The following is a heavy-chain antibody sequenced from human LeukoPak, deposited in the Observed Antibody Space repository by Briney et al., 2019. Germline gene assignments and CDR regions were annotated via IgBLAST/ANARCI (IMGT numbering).Heavy chain of an antibody. J-gene: IGHJ5*02. D-gene: IGHD2-15*01. V-gene: IGHV4-59*01. Sequence: PSETLSLTCTVSGGSISSYYWSWIRQPPGKGLEWIRYIYYSGSTNYNPSLKSRVTISVDTSKNQFSLKLSSVTAADTAVYYCARVKGVVAVNWFDPWGQGTLVTVSS. CDR2: IYYSGST. CDR1: GGSISSYY. CDR3: ARVKGVVAVNWFDP.